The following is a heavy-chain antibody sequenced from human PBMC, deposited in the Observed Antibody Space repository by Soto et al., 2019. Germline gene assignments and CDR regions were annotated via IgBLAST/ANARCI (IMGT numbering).Heavy chain of an antibody. CDR3: ARIKIAVAGSFDY. J-gene: IGHJ4*02. V-gene: IGHV2-70*11. D-gene: IGHD6-19*01. CDR1: GFSLSTSGMC. Sequence: SGPTMVNPTETLTLTCTFSGFSLSTSGMCVSWIRQPPGKALEWLARIDWDDDKYYSTSLKTRLTISKDTSNNQVVLTMTNMDPVDTATFYCARIKIAVAGSFDYWGQGTLVTVSS. CDR2: IDWDDDK.